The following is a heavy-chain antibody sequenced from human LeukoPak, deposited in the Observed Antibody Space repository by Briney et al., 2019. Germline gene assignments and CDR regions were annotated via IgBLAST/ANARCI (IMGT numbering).Heavy chain of an antibody. J-gene: IGHJ4*02. CDR1: GSGFTFNNYW. Sequence: GGSLRLSCAASGSGFTFNNYWMHWVRQAPGRGLVWVSRINADGSTTSYAASVRGRFTISRDNPKNTLYLHMNSLRAEDTAVYYCATLISGWSLYWGQGTLVTVSS. CDR3: ATLISGWSLY. V-gene: IGHV3-74*01. CDR2: INADGSTT. D-gene: IGHD6-19*01.